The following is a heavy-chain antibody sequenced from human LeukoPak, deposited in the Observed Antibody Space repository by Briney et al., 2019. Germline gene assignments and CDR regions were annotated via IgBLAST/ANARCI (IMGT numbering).Heavy chain of an antibody. J-gene: IGHJ4*02. CDR1: GFTFSSYA. CDR2: ISGSGGNT. Sequence: GGSLRLSCAASGFTFSSYAMSWVRQAPGEGLEWVSIISGSGGNTYYADSVKGRFTISRDNSKNTLYLQMNSLRAEDTAVYYCAKLWDLLYPPDYWGQGTLVTVSS. V-gene: IGHV3-23*01. CDR3: AKLWDLLYPPDY. D-gene: IGHD3-16*01.